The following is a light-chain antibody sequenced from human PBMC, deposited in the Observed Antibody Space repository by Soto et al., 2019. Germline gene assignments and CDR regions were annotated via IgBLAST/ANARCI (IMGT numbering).Light chain of an antibody. CDR2: GAS. J-gene: IGKJ4*01. CDR1: QRVSSNY. Sequence: EIVLAQSPGTLSLSPGERATLSCRASQRVSSNYLAWYQQKPGQAPRLLIYGASSRATGIPDRFSGSGSGTDFTLTISSLEPEDVAVYYCQQYGSSPLTFGGGTKVEIK. CDR3: QQYGSSPLT. V-gene: IGKV3-20*01.